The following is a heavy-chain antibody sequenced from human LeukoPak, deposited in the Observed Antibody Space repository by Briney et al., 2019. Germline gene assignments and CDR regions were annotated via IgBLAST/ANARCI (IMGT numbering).Heavy chain of an antibody. D-gene: IGHD7-27*01. CDR1: GGAFSTFG. CDR2: TIPIFGAK. Sequence: GASVKVSCKASGGAFSTFGITWVRQAPGQGLEWMGGTIPIFGAKHYAQKSRGRVTFTADNSTTTTFMELSSLRSEDTALYFCASYSNWGDFDSWGQGTLVTVSS. V-gene: IGHV1-69*06. J-gene: IGHJ4*02. CDR3: ASYSNWGDFDS.